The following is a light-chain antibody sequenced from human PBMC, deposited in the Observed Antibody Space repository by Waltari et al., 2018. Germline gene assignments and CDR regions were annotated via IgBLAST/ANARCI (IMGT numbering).Light chain of an antibody. J-gene: IGKJ2*01. CDR1: QSIRSY. V-gene: IGKV1-5*03. CDR2: KAS. CDR3: HQYNSDPYT. Sequence: IQMTQSPSTLSVSVGDTVIITCRASQSIRSYLAWYQQKPGEAPKLLISKASTLESGVPSRCSGSGSGTEVTLSISSLQPDDFGTYYCHQYNSDPYTFGLGTKLEIK.